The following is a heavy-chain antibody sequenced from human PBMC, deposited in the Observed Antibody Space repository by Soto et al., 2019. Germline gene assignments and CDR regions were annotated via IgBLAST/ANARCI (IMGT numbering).Heavy chain of an antibody. CDR2: IYHSGNT. CDR3: ARASASSKLRGVVIN. Sequence: QVQLQESGPGLVNPSGTLSLTCALSGASIITDNWWSWVRQPPGKEMEWIGEIYHSGNTNFNPSVKSRVTISVDTSKNQFSLTVSSVTAADTAIYYCARASASSKLRGVVINWGQGTLVTVSS. J-gene: IGHJ4*02. CDR1: GASIITDNW. V-gene: IGHV4-4*02. D-gene: IGHD3-10*01.